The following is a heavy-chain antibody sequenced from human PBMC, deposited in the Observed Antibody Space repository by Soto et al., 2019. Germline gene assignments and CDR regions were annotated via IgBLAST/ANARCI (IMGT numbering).Heavy chain of an antibody. V-gene: IGHV1-8*01. J-gene: IGHJ6*02. CDR2: MSPASGNT. CDR3: ARGTTVTPGGIIRSYYYNMDV. D-gene: IGHD4-17*01. Sequence: GASVKVSCKASGYTFTSYDITWVRQATGQGLEWMGWMSPASGNTGYAQKFQGRVTMTGNTAIGTAFMELSSLTSDDTAVYYCARGTTVTPGGIIRSYYYNMDVWGQGTTVTVSS. CDR1: GYTFTSYD.